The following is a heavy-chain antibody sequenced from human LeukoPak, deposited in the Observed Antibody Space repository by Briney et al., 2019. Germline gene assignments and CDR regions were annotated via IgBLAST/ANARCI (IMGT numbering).Heavy chain of an antibody. CDR3: AKDLVIVVVRPNYYFDY. Sequence: GGSLRLSCAASGFTYSSYAMSWVRQAPGKGLEWVSAISGSGGSTYYADSVKGRFTISRDNSKNTLYLQMNSLRAEDTAVYYCAKDLVIVVVRPNYYFDYWGQGTLVTVSS. J-gene: IGHJ4*02. CDR2: ISGSGGST. D-gene: IGHD3-22*01. CDR1: GFTYSSYA. V-gene: IGHV3-23*01.